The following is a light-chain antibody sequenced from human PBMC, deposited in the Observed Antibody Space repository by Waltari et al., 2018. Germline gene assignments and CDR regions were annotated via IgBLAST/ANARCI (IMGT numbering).Light chain of an antibody. J-gene: IGKJ1*01. Sequence: DIVMTQSPDSLAVSLGERATIHCKSSHSVLSSSNNQNYLAWYQQKPGQPPKLLIYWASTRESGVPDRFSGSGSGTDFTLTISSLQAEDVAVYYCQQYYSTPWTFGQGTKVEIK. CDR1: HSVLSSSNNQNY. CDR3: QQYYSTPWT. V-gene: IGKV4-1*01. CDR2: WAS.